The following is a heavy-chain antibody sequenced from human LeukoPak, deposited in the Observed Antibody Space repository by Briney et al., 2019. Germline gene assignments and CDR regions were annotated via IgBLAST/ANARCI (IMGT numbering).Heavy chain of an antibody. CDR1: GFTFSSYA. V-gene: IGHV3-23*01. J-gene: IGHJ4*02. CDR2: ISGSGGST. D-gene: IGHD3-22*01. Sequence: PGGSLRLSCAASGFTFSSYAMSWVRRAPGKGLEWVSAISGSGGSTYYADSVKGRFTISRDNSKNTLYLQMNSLRAEDTAVYYCAKGEGYYYDSSGPDDYWGQGTLVTVSS. CDR3: AKGEGYYYDSSGPDDY.